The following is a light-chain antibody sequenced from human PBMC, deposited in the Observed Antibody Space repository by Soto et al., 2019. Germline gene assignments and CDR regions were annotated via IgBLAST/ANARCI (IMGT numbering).Light chain of an antibody. CDR1: QSISGY. Sequence: SQEPFSLSPGETALLSRRASQSISGYLGWYQQKPGQAPRLLIYADSNRATGIPARFSGSGSGRDFTLTIRSLEPEDFSVYYCQQRYNRTIRLGQGTRLAIK. CDR2: ADS. CDR3: QQRYNRTIR. J-gene: IGKJ5*01. V-gene: IGKV3-11*02.